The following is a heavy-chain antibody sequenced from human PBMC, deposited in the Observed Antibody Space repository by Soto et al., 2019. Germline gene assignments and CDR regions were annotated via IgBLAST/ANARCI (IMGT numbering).Heavy chain of an antibody. J-gene: IGHJ5*02. Sequence: ASVKVSCKASGYTFTSYDINWVRQATGQGLEWMGWMNPNSGNTGYAQKFQGRVTMTRNTSISTAYMELSSLRSEDTAVYYCARTVLRHFAWPPRGDWFDPWGQGPLVT. V-gene: IGHV1-8*01. CDR3: ARTVLRHFAWPPRGDWFDP. D-gene: IGHD3-9*01. CDR2: MNPNSGNT. CDR1: GYTFTSYD.